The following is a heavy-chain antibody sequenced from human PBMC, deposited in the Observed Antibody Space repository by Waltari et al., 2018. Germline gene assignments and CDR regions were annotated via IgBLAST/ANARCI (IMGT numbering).Heavy chain of an antibody. J-gene: IGHJ5*02. CDR1: AESVPNNFW. CDR2: VHGSGRT. Sequence: QLQLQESGPGLVKPSGTLSLRCAVFAESVPNNFWWSWVRQSPQKGLEWIGQVHGSGRTNYHPSFVSRVAMSVDTSNNDVSLRMTSATTADTAVYYCARDRGRGLYLDTWGPGTLVAVS. V-gene: IGHV4-4*02. CDR3: ARDRGRGLYLDT. D-gene: IGHD2-15*01.